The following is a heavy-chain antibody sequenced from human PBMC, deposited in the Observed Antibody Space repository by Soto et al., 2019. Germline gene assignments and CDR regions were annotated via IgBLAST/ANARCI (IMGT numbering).Heavy chain of an antibody. V-gene: IGHV4-59*01. CDR2: IYYSGST. Sequence: SETLSLTCTVSGGSISSYYWSWIRQPPGKGLEWIGYIYYSGSTNYNPSLKSRVTISVDTSKNQFSLKLSSVTAADTAMYYCARHPGRTSLAQGIFDFWGRGTLVTVSS. J-gene: IGHJ4*01. D-gene: IGHD3-10*01. CDR3: ARHPGRTSLAQGIFDF. CDR1: GGSISSYY.